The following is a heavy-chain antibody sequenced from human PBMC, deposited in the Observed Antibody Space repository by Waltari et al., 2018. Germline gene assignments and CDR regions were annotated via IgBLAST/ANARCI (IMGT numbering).Heavy chain of an antibody. CDR3: ARLRVSSGSFFPDY. CDR1: GGSVTSTDNY. D-gene: IGHD3-22*01. CDR2: IYHSGTT. V-gene: IGHV4-30-4*01. J-gene: IGHJ4*02. Sequence: QVRLQESGPGLVKPSQTLSLPCTVSGGSVTSTDNYWSWIRQPQGKDLEWMGYIYHSGTTYFNPSLKSRVVMSVDASSNQFSLKLTSVTAADTAVYYCARLRVSSGSFFPDYWGQGTVVTVSS.